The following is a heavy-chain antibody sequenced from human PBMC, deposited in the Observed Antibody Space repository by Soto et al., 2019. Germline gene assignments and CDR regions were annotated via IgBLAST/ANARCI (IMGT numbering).Heavy chain of an antibody. CDR2: TRNKANSYTT. CDR1: GFTFSDHY. J-gene: IGHJ6*03. D-gene: IGHD2-2*01. CDR3: ATGTDIVVVPAAHGSYYYYYMDV. Sequence: GGSLRLSCAASGFTFSDHYMDWVRQAPGKGLEWVGRTRNKANSYTTEYAASVKGRFTISRDDSKNSLYLQMNSLKTEDTAVYYCATGTDIVVVPAAHGSYYYYYMDVWGKGTTVTVSS. V-gene: IGHV3-72*01.